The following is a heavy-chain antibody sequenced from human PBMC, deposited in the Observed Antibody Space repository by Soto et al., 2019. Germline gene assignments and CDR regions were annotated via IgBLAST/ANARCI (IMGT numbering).Heavy chain of an antibody. Sequence: PSETLSLTCTVSGGSISSSSYYWGWIRQPPGKGLEWIGSIYYSGSTYYNPSLKSRVTISVDTSKNQFSLKLSSVTAADTAVYYCAKVPKISYWQQLDYYYGMDVWGQGTTVTVSS. CDR2: IYYSGST. D-gene: IGHD6-13*01. CDR1: GGSISSSSYY. J-gene: IGHJ6*02. CDR3: AKVPKISYWQQLDYYYGMDV. V-gene: IGHV4-39*01.